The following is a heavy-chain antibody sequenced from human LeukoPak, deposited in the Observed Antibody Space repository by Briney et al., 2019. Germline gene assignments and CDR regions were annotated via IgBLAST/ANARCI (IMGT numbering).Heavy chain of an antibody. D-gene: IGHD6-19*01. CDR3: ARRSGIAVAGAFDY. CDR2: IFPSGGEI. Sequence: GGSLRLSCAASGFTFSTFAMIWVRQPPGKGLEWVSSIFPSGGEIHYADSVKGGFTISRDNSKTTLYLQMNGLRAEDTAVYYCARRSGIAVAGAFDYWGQGTLVTVSS. J-gene: IGHJ4*02. V-gene: IGHV3-23*01. CDR1: GFTFSTFA.